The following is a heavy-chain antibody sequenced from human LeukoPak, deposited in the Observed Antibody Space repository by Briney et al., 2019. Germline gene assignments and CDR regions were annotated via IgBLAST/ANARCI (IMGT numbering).Heavy chain of an antibody. CDR3: ARVDIAMAAPATNDP. D-gene: IGHD6-19*01. Sequence: ASVKVSCKASGYTFTSYGISWVRQAPGQGLEWMGWISAYNGNTNYAQKLQGRVTMTTDTSTSTAYMELRSLRSDDTAVYYCARVDIAMAAPATNDPWGQGTLVTVSS. V-gene: IGHV1-18*01. CDR1: GYTFTSYG. J-gene: IGHJ5*02. CDR2: ISAYNGNT.